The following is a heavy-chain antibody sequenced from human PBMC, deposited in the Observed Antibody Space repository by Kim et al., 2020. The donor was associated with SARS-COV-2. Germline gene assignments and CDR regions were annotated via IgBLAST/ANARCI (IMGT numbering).Heavy chain of an antibody. J-gene: IGHJ3*02. CDR3: ARIGLDAFDI. Sequence: STSYNPSLRSRVTISVDTSKNQFSLKLSSVTAADTAVYYCARIGLDAFDIWGQGTMVTVSS. D-gene: IGHD2-21*01. V-gene: IGHV4-30-2*04. CDR2: ST.